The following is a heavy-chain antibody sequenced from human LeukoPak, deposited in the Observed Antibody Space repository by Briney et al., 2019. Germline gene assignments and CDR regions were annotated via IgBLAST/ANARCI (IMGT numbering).Heavy chain of an antibody. Sequence: SQTLSLTCTVSGGSISSGGYYWSWIRQHPWKGLEWIGYIYYSGSTYYNPSLKSRVTISVDTSKNQFSLKLSSVTAADTAVYYCARAWYYDILTGLFDYWGQGTLVTVSS. J-gene: IGHJ4*02. V-gene: IGHV4-31*03. CDR3: ARAWYYDILTGLFDY. CDR2: IYYSGST. D-gene: IGHD3-9*01. CDR1: GGSISSGGYY.